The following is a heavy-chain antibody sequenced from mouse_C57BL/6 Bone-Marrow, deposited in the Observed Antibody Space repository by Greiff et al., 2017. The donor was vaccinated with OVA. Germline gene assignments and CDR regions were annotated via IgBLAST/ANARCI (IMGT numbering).Heavy chain of an antibody. CDR3: ASRGYGYGY. CDR1: GYTFTSYW. CDR2: IDPSDSYT. D-gene: IGHD2-2*01. Sequence: QVQLQQSGAELVKPGASVKLSCKASGYTFTSYWMQWVKQRPGQGLEWIGEIDPSDSYTNYNQKFKGKATLTVDTSSSTAYMQLSSLTSEDSAVYYCASRGYGYGYWGQGTTLTVSS. V-gene: IGHV1-50*01. J-gene: IGHJ2*01.